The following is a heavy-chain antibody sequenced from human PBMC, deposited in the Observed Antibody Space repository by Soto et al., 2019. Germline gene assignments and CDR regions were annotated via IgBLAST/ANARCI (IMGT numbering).Heavy chain of an antibody. CDR2: FYYSGST. D-gene: IGHD6-19*01. J-gene: IGHJ4*02. CDR1: GGSVSSSTYY. CDR3: ARRGIAVALYS. V-gene: IGHV4-39*01. Sequence: SETLSLTCTVSGGSVSSSTYYWGWIRQPPGKGLEWIGSFYYSGSTHYNPSLTSRGTISVDTSKNQFSLKLSSVTAADTAVYYCARRGIAVALYSWGQGTLVTVSS.